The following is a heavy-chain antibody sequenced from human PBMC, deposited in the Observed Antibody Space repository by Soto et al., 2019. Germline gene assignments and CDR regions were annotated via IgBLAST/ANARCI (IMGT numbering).Heavy chain of an antibody. CDR2: INHSGST. V-gene: IGHV4-34*01. CDR3: ARDRATMVRGVIPRWFDP. CDR1: GGSFSGYY. D-gene: IGHD3-10*01. J-gene: IGHJ5*02. Sequence: SATLSLTCAVYGGSFSGYYWSWIRQPPGEGLEWIGEINHSGSTNYNPSLKSRVTISVDTSKNQFSLKLSSVTAADTAVYYCARDRATMVRGVIPRWFDPWGQETLVTVSS.